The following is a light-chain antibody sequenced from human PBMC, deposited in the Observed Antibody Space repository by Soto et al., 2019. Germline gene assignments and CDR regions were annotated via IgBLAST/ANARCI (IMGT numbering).Light chain of an antibody. J-gene: IGLJ1*01. V-gene: IGLV2-23*01. CDR1: SSDVGSYNL. Sequence: QSALTQPASVSGSPGQSITISCTGTSSDVGSYNLVSWYRQYPGKAPKLMIYEGSKRPSGVSDRFSGSKSGNTASLTISGLQAEDEADYYCSSYAGTDTYVFGSGTK. CDR2: EGS. CDR3: SSYAGTDTYV.